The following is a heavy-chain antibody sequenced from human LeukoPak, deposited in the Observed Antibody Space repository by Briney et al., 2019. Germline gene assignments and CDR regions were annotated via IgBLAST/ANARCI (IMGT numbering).Heavy chain of an antibody. J-gene: IGHJ6*02. CDR3: VRDVSRRIGMDV. CDR2: ISPVSSYT. Sequence: PGGSLRLSRLASGFSFNSYTMNWVREAPGKGLEWVSTISPVSSYTWHAESVKGRFTISRDNPKNSLYLQMDSLRAEDTAVYYCVRDVSRRIGMDVWGQGTTVTVSS. D-gene: IGHD2/OR15-2a*01. V-gene: IGHV3-21*01. CDR1: GFSFNSYT.